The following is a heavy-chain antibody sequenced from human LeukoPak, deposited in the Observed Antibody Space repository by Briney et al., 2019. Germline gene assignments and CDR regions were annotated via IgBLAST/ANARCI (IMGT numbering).Heavy chain of an antibody. V-gene: IGHV4-39*07. CDR1: GGSISSSSYY. CDR3: ARGRRGSGSAFGLDV. D-gene: IGHD3-10*01. J-gene: IGHJ6*02. Sequence: KASETLSLTCTVSGGSISSSSYYWGWIRQPPGKGLEWIGNIHHSGNTYYNPSLKSRVTVSVDTSKNQLSLNLNSVTAADTAVYYCARGRRGSGSAFGLDVWGQGTTVIVSS. CDR2: IHHSGNT.